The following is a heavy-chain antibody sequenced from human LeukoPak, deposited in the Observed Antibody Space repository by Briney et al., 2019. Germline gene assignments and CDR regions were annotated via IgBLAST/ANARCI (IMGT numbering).Heavy chain of an antibody. J-gene: IGHJ3*02. D-gene: IGHD4-23*01. CDR1: GFTFSDYY. CDR2: ISSSGSTI. CDR3: ARDGGNSYDAFDI. Sequence: GGSLRLSWAASGFTFSDYYMSWIRQAPGKGLEWVSYISSSGSTIYYADSVKGRFTISRDNTKNSLYLQMNSLRAEDTAVYYCARDGGNSYDAFDIWGQGTMVTVSS. V-gene: IGHV3-11*01.